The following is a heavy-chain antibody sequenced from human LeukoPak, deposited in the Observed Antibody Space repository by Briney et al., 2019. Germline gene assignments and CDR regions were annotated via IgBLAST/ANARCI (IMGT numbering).Heavy chain of an antibody. D-gene: IGHD3-10*01. CDR3: ARSRSGTYYNADV. CDR2: ISNSGNTI. CDR1: GFTFSSYW. Sequence: HPGGSLRLSCAASGFTFSSYWMHWVRQAPGKGLEWVSYISNSGNTIYYADSVKGRFTISRDNSLYLQMNSLRAEDTAVYYCARSRSGTYYNADVWGKGTTVTISS. J-gene: IGHJ6*04. V-gene: IGHV3-48*01.